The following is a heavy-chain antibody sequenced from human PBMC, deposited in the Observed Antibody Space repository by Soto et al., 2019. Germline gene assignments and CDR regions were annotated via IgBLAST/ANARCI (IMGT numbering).Heavy chain of an antibody. CDR1: GGSFSGYY. D-gene: IGHD6-19*01. Sequence: QVQLQQWGAGLLKPSETLSLTCAVYGGSFSGYYWSWIRQPPGKGLEWIGEINHSGSTNYNPSLKRRVTRSVDTSKNQCSLKLSSGTAADTAVYDCARGGIAVAGTGLGYWGQGTLVTVSS. CDR2: INHSGST. V-gene: IGHV4-34*01. J-gene: IGHJ4*02. CDR3: ARGGIAVAGTGLGY.